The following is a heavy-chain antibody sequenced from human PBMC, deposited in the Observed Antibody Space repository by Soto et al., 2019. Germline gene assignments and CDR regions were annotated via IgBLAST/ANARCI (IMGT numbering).Heavy chain of an antibody. J-gene: IGHJ6*03. CDR1: GFTISSYD. V-gene: IGHV3-13*01. Sequence: EVQLVESGGGLAQPGGSLRLSCAASGFTISSYDMHWVRQVTGKGLEWVSALGVGGETYHPGFAKDRFTISSDDVRNSLHLQMNGLTVGDTAVYFCVREYCSGGAPCAGLYYVDVWGKGTTVTVS. D-gene: IGHD2-15*01. CDR3: VREYCSGGAPCAGLYYVDV. CDR2: LGVGGET.